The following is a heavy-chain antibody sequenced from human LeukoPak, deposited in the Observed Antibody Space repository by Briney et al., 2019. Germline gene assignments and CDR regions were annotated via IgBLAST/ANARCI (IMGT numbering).Heavy chain of an antibody. V-gene: IGHV3-48*04. CDR3: ARGLRWYYSDY. CDR2: ISSSGSTI. Sequence: GGSLRLSCAASGFTFSSYSMNWVRQAPGKGLEWVSSISSSGSTIYYADSVKGRFTISRDNAKNSLYLQMNSLRAEDTAVYYCARGLRWYYSDYWGQGTLVTVSS. J-gene: IGHJ4*02. D-gene: IGHD4-23*01. CDR1: GFTFSSYS.